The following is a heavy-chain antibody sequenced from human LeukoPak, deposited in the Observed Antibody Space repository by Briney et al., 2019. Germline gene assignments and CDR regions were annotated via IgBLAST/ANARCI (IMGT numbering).Heavy chain of an antibody. CDR1: GYTLTQLV. V-gene: IGHV1-24*01. CDR2: FDPEDGET. CDR3: ATSPLKFDILTGYYNPRGPPRNYYYSYYGMDV. D-gene: IGHD3-9*01. J-gene: IGHJ6*02. Sequence: ASVKVSCKVSGYTLTQLVIHWVRQAPGKGLQWMGGFDPEDGETIYAQKFQGRVTMTEDTSTDTAYMELSSLRSEDTAVYYCATSPLKFDILTGYYNPRGPPRNYYYSYYGMDVWGQGTTVTVSS.